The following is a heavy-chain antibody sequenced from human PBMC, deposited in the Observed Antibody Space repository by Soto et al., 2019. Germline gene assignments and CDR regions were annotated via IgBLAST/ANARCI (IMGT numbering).Heavy chain of an antibody. Sequence: SETLSLTCTVSGGSISSGDYYWSWIRQPPGKGLEWIGYIYYSGSTNYNPSLKSRVTISVDTSKNQFSLKLSSVTAADTAVYYCARVRYSSGWYAADYWGQGTLVTVSS. V-gene: IGHV4-61*08. CDR3: ARVRYSSGWYAADY. CDR1: GGSISSGDYY. J-gene: IGHJ4*02. CDR2: IYYSGST. D-gene: IGHD6-19*01.